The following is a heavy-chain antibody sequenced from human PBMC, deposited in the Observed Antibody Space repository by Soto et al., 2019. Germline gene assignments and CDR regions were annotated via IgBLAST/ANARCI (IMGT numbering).Heavy chain of an antibody. CDR3: ARLWNYYYYYGMDV. Sequence: SETLSLTCTVSGGSISSYYWSWIRQPPGKGLEWIGYIYYSGSTNYNPSLKSRVTISVDTSKNQFSLKLSSVTAADTAVYYCARLWNYYYYYGMDVWGQGTTGTVS. J-gene: IGHJ6*02. CDR1: GGSISSYY. V-gene: IGHV4-59*01. D-gene: IGHD1-1*01. CDR2: IYYSGST.